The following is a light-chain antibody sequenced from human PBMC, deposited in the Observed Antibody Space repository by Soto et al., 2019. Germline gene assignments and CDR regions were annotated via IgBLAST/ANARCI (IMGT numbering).Light chain of an antibody. J-gene: IGLJ2*01. V-gene: IGLV1-40*01. CDR1: SSNIGAGYD. CDR2: GNS. CDR3: QSYDSSLTV. Sequence: QSVLTQPPSVSGAPGQRVTISCTGSSSNIGAGYDVHWYQQLPGTAPKLLIYGNSNRPSGVPDRFSGSKSGTSASLAITGLQAEDEADYSCQSYDSSLTVFGGGTKVTVL.